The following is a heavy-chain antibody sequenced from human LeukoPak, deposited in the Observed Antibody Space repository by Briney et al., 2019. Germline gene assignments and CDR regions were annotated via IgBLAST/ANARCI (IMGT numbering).Heavy chain of an antibody. D-gene: IGHD3-10*01. CDR1: GGSIRSSYYY. V-gene: IGHV4-39*01. CDR2: IYDSGST. J-gene: IGHJ6*02. CDR3: ARSVLLLWFGELLSDYGMDV. Sequence: SETLSLTCTVSGGSIRSSYYYWGWIRQPPGKGLEWIGNIYDSGSTYYNPSLKSRVTISVDTSKNQFSLKLNSVTAADTAVYYCARSVLLLWFGELLSDYGMDVWGQGTTVTVSS.